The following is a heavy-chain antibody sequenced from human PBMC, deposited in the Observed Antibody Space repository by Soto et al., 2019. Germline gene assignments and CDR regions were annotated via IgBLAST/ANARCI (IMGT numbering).Heavy chain of an antibody. V-gene: IGHV3-9*01. Sequence: EAQLVESGGGLVQPGRSLRLSCAASGFTFDDFAMHWVRQAPGKGLEWVSGISWNSGTRGYAGSVKGRFTISRDNAKNSLYLEMNSLRPDDTALYYCAKDGDSGSYGLFGAFDVWGQGTMVTVSS. J-gene: IGHJ3*01. CDR1: GFTFDDFA. CDR3: AKDGDSGSYGLFGAFDV. D-gene: IGHD1-26*01. CDR2: ISWNSGTR.